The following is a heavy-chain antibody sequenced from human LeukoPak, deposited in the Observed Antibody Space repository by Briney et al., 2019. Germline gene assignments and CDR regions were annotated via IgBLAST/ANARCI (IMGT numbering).Heavy chain of an antibody. J-gene: IGHJ4*02. CDR3: AKESPYGNNRLYYFDY. D-gene: IGHD4-11*01. CDR2: ISTNGGTT. CDR1: GFTFSSYA. Sequence: GSLRLSCTASGFTFSSYAMSWVRQAPGKGLEWVSAISTNGGTTYYADSVKGRFAISRDNSGNTVYLQLNSLRAEDTAIYYCAKESPYGNNRLYYFDYWGQGTLVTASS. V-gene: IGHV3-23*01.